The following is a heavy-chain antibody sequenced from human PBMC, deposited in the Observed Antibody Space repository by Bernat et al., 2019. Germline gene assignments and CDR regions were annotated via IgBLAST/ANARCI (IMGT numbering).Heavy chain of an antibody. CDR1: GFTFSSYG. CDR2: IWYDGSNK. Sequence: QVQLVESGGGVVQPGRSLRLSCAASGFTFSSYGMHWVRQAPGKGLEWVAVIWYDGSNKYYADSVKGRFTISRDNSKNTLYLQMNSLRAEDTAVYYCARDRGRSSGWTPNWFDPWGQGTLVTVSS. V-gene: IGHV3-33*01. J-gene: IGHJ5*02. CDR3: ARDRGRSSGWTPNWFDP. D-gene: IGHD6-19*01.